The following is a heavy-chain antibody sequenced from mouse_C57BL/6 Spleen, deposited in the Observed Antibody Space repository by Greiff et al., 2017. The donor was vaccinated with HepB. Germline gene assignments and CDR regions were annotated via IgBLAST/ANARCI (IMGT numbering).Heavy chain of an antibody. J-gene: IGHJ4*01. CDR3: ARTYGYDGLYAMDY. CDR2: IWGVGST. CDR1: GFSLTSYG. D-gene: IGHD2-2*01. Sequence: VQRVESGPGLVAPSQSLSITCTVSGFSLTSYGVDWVRQSPGKGLEWLGVIWGVGSTNYNSALKSRLSISKDNSKSQVFLKMNSLQTDDTAMYYCARTYGYDGLYAMDYWGQGTSVTVSS. V-gene: IGHV2-6*01.